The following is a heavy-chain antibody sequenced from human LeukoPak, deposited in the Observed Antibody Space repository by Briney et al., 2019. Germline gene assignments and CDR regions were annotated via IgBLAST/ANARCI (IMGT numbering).Heavy chain of an antibody. Sequence: GASVKVSCKASGGTFSSYAISWVRQAPGQGLEWIGGIIPIFGTANYAQKFQGRVTITADESTSTAYMELSSLRSEDTAVYYCARDGMTTVTTGSYYYYYYMDVWGKGTTVTVSS. V-gene: IGHV1-69*13. CDR1: GGTFSSYA. D-gene: IGHD4-11*01. CDR3: ARDGMTTVTTGSYYYYYYMDV. J-gene: IGHJ6*03. CDR2: IIPIFGTA.